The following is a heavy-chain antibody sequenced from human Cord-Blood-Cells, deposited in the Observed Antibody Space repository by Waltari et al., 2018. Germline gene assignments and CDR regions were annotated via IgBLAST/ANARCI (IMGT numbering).Heavy chain of an antibody. CDR2: IIPIFCTA. CDR1: GGTFSSYA. V-gene: IGHV1-69*01. Sequence: QVQLVQSGAEVKKPGSSVKVSCKASGGTFSSYAISWVRQAPGQGLEWMGGIIPIFCTANYAQKFQGRVTITADESTSTAYMELSSLRSEDTAVYYCAVVGTRIVATIRGVVDYWGQGTLVTVSS. CDR3: AVVGTRIVATIRGVVDY. J-gene: IGHJ4*02. D-gene: IGHD5-12*01.